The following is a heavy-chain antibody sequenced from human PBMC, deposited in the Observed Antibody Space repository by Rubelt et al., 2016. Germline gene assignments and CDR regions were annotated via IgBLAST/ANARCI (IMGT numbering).Heavy chain of an antibody. V-gene: IGHV4-59*01. D-gene: IGHD6-19*01. CDR3: AREVPVDGTAFDP. CDR1: GASISSYY. J-gene: IGHJ5*02. Sequence: LQKPSETLSLTCSVSGASISSYYWSWIRQPPGKGLEWIASFYTPGSTTYNPSLKSRVPMSVDTSKNQFYLKGRAVTAADTAVYYCAREVPVDGTAFDPWGQGTLVTVSS. CDR2: FYTPGST.